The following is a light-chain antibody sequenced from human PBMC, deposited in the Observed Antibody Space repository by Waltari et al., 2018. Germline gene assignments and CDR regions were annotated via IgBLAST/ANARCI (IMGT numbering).Light chain of an antibody. Sequence: QSALTQPASVSGSPGQSITISCTGTSSDVGSYNLVSWYQQHPGKAPKLMIYEVSKRPYGVSNRFSGSKSGNTASLTISVLQAEDEADYYCCSYAGSTTYVFGTGTKVTVL. CDR1: SSDVGSYNL. CDR2: EVS. V-gene: IGLV2-23*02. CDR3: CSYAGSTTYV. J-gene: IGLJ1*01.